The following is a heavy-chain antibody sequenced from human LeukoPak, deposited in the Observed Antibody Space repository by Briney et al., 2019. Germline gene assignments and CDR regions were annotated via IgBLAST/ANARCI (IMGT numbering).Heavy chain of an antibody. D-gene: IGHD3-10*01. CDR2: FDPEDGET. V-gene: IGHV1-24*01. CDR3: ATEKMVRGVMGLFGY. Sequence: ASVKVSCKVSGYTLTELSVHWVRQAPGKGLEWMGGFDPEDGETIYAQKFQGRVTMTEDTSTDTAYMELSSLRSEDTAVYYCATEKMVRGVMGLFGYWGQGTLVTVSS. J-gene: IGHJ4*02. CDR1: GYTLTELS.